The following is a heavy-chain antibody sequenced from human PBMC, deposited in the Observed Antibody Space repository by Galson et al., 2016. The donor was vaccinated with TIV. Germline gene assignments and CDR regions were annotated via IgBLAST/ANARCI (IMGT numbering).Heavy chain of an antibody. CDR1: GYTVTTYY. Sequence: SVKVSCKAFGYTVTTYYIHWVRQGPGQGLEWMGIINPSGGGTTYAQNFQGRITMTRDTSTGTGYMALSSLRSEDTAVYYCARSQSCGGDCYYFDYWGRGTLVTVSS. V-gene: IGHV1-46*01. CDR2: INPSGGGT. D-gene: IGHD2-21*02. CDR3: ARSQSCGGDCYYFDY. J-gene: IGHJ4*02.